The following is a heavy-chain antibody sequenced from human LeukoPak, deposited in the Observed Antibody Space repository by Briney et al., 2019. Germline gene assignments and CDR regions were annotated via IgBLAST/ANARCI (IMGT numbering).Heavy chain of an antibody. CDR3: AGPGGIAVAGRFDY. V-gene: IGHV4-39*01. CDR2: IYYSGST. J-gene: IGHJ4*02. D-gene: IGHD6-19*01. Sequence: SETLSLTCTVSGGSISSSSYYWGWIRQPPGKGLEWVGSIYYSGSTYYNPSLKSRVTISVDTSKNQFSLKLSSVTAADTAVYYCAGPGGIAVAGRFDYWGQGTLVTVSS. CDR1: GGSISSSSYY.